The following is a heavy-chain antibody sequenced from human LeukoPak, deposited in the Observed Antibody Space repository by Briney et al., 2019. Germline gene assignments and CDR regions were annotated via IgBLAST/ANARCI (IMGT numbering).Heavy chain of an antibody. D-gene: IGHD6-13*01. Sequence: GGSLRLSCAASGFTFSSYSMNWVRQAPGKGLEWVSSISSSSSYIYYADSVKGRFTISRDNSKNTLYLQMSSLRAEDTAVYYCVNIAAAGYYYGMDVWGQGTTVTVSS. CDR1: GFTFSSYS. CDR3: VNIAAAGYYYGMDV. CDR2: ISSSSSYI. J-gene: IGHJ6*02. V-gene: IGHV3-21*01.